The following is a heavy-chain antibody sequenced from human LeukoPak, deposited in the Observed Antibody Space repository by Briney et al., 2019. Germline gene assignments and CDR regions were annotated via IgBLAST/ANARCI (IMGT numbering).Heavy chain of an antibody. D-gene: IGHD2-15*01. CDR3: ARVGCSGGSCYPYY. CDR2: IYYSGST. J-gene: IGHJ4*02. CDR1: GGSISSGDYY. Sequence: SQTLSLTCTVSGGSISSGDYYWGWIRQPPGKGLEWIGYIYYSGSTYYNPSLKSRVTISVDTSKNQFSLKLSSVTAADTAVYYCARVGCSGGSCYPYYWGQGTLVTVSS. V-gene: IGHV4-30-4*01.